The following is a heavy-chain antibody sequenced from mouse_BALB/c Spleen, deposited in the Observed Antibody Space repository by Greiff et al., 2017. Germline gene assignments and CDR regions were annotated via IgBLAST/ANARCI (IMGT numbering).Heavy chain of an antibody. Sequence: VQLQQSGPGLVAPSQSLSITCTVSGFSLTGYGVNWVRQPPGKGLEWLGMIWGDGSTDYNSALKSRLSISKDNSKSQVFLKMNSLQTDDTARYYCARSYGSSYYFDYWGQGTTLTVSS. V-gene: IGHV2-6-7*01. D-gene: IGHD1-1*01. J-gene: IGHJ2*01. CDR3: ARSYGSSYYFDY. CDR2: IWGDGST. CDR1: GFSLTGYG.